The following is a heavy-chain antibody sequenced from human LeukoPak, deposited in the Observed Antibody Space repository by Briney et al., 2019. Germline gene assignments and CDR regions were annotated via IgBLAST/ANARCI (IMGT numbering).Heavy chain of an antibody. J-gene: IGHJ4*02. V-gene: IGHV3-66*01. CDR2: IYSGGST. CDR1: GFTVSSNY. CDR3: ARNSGYFAYFDY. D-gene: IGHD5-12*01. Sequence: GGSLRLSCAASGFTVSSNYMSWVRQAPGKGLEWVSVIYSGGSTYYAASVKGRFTISRDSSKNTLYLQMNSLRAEDTAVYYCARNSGYFAYFDYWGQGTLVTVSS.